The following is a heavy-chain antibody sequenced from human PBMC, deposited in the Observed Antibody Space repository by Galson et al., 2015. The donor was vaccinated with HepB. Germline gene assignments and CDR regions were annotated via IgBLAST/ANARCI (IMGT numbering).Heavy chain of an antibody. CDR3: ARVYVIDIVVVPAALQPSTWFDP. CDR1: GYTFTSYG. J-gene: IGHJ5*02. Sequence: QSGAEVKKPGASVKVSCKASGYTFTSYGISWVRQAPGQGLEWVGWISGNNGNTKFAQKLQGRVTMTTDTSTSTAYMELMSLRSDDTAVYYCARVYVIDIVVVPAALQPSTWFDPWGQGTLVTVSS. D-gene: IGHD2-2*02. V-gene: IGHV1-18*01. CDR2: ISGNNGNT.